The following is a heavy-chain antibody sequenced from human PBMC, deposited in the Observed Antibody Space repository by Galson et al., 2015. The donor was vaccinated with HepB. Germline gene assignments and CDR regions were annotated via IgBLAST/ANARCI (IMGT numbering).Heavy chain of an antibody. Sequence: SVKVSCKASGYTFTGYYMHWVRQAPGQGLEWMGWINPNSGSTIYYGDSVKGRFTISRDNAKRSVYLEMNSLRAEDTAVYYCARDQDSAWPDFSYHGLDVWGQGTTVTVSS. V-gene: IGHV1-2*02. J-gene: IGHJ6*02. CDR2: INPNSGSTI. D-gene: IGHD5-18*01. CDR1: GYTFTGYY. CDR3: ARDQDSAWPDFSYHGLDV.